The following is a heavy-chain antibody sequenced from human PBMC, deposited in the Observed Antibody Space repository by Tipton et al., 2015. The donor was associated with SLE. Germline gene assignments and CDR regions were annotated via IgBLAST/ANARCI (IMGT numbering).Heavy chain of an antibody. Sequence: QLVQSGPEVKRPGSSVRVSCKAAGGTFSTSAISWVRQAPGQGLEWMGVIIPLFGTTNYAQGFQGRVTITTDGPTTTVYMEMSSLRSEDTAFYYCASSLLRSSRSSNSHFDYWGQGTLVTVSS. D-gene: IGHD6-6*01. V-gene: IGHV1-69*05. CDR3: ASSLLRSSRSSNSHFDY. CDR2: IIPLFGTT. CDR1: GGTFSTSA. J-gene: IGHJ4*02.